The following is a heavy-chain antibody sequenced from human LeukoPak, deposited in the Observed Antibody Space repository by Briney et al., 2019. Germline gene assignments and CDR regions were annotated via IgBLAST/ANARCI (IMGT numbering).Heavy chain of an antibody. CDR3: ARVDDSDWYAFDV. D-gene: IGHD2-21*01. CDR2: ISDTPNTM. J-gene: IGHJ3*01. Sequence: PGGSLRLSCVASGFTFSSYEMNWVRQAPGKGLEWVSYISDTPNTMYYADSVKGRFTISRDNSNNSLYLQMNSLRPEDTAVYYCARVDDSDWYAFDVWGQGTMVTVSS. V-gene: IGHV3-48*03. CDR1: GFTFSSYE.